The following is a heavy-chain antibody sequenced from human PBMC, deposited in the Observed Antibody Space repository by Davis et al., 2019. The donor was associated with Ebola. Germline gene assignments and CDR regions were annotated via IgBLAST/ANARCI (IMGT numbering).Heavy chain of an antibody. J-gene: IGHJ6*03. Sequence: MPSETLSPTCTVSGGSISSYYWTWIRQLPGKGLEWIGYIHYSGSTNYNPSLKSRVTISVDTSKNQFSLKLSSVTAADTAVYYCARDGPLQGHYYDYMDVWGKGTTVTVSS. V-gene: IGHV4-59*01. CDR2: IHYSGST. CDR3: ARDGPLQGHYYDYMDV. CDR1: GGSISSYY.